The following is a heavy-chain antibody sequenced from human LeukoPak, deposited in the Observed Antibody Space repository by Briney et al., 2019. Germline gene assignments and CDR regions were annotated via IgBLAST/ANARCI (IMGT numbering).Heavy chain of an antibody. CDR2: INHSGST. CDR3: ARREGIAAAGPSGGYYYYMDV. J-gene: IGHJ6*03. V-gene: IGHV4-34*01. Sequence: SETLSLTCAVYGGSFGCYYWSWIRQPPGKGLEWIGEINHSGSTNYNPSLKSRVTISVDTSKNQFSLKLSSVTAADTAVYYRARREGIAAAGPSGGYYYYMDVWGKGTTVTISS. D-gene: IGHD6-13*01. CDR1: GGSFGCYY.